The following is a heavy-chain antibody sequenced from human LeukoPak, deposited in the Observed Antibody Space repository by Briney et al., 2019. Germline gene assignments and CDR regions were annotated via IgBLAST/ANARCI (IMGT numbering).Heavy chain of an antibody. J-gene: IGHJ1*01. V-gene: IGHV3-30*02. CDR2: IRYDGSNK. Sequence: GGSLRLSCAASGFTFSSHGMHWVRQAPGKGLEWVAFIRYDGSNKYYADSVKGRFTISRDNSKNTLYLQMNSLRAEDTAVHYCAKPQPAPLFVPAAIQHWGQGTLVTVSS. CDR1: GFTFSSHG. D-gene: IGHD2-2*01. CDR3: AKPQPAPLFVPAAIQH.